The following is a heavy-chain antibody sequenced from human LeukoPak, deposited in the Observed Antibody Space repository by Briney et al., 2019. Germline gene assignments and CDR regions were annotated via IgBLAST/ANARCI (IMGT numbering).Heavy chain of an antibody. CDR2: IWYDGNNK. V-gene: IGHV3-33*01. CDR3: ARNYGSGRGSDALDI. D-gene: IGHD3-10*01. CDR1: GFTFSNYG. J-gene: IGHJ3*02. Sequence: GGSLRLSCAASGFTFSNYGMHWVRQAPGKGLEWVAVIWYDGNNKNYADSVKGRFTISRDNSKNTMYLQMNSLRAEDTAVYYCARNYGSGRGSDALDIGGQGTMVTVSS.